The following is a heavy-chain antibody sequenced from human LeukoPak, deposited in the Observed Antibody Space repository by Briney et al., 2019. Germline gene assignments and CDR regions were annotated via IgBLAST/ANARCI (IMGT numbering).Heavy chain of an antibody. CDR1: GGSISSYY. CDR3: ARASAAAGTAANYYGMDV. V-gene: IGHV4-59*01. J-gene: IGHJ6*02. CDR2: IYYSGST. D-gene: IGHD6-13*01. Sequence: SETLSLTCTVSGGSISSYYWSWIRRPPGKGLEWIGYIYYSGSTNYNPSLKSRVTISVDTSKNQFSLKLSSVTAADTAVYYCARASAAAGTAANYYGMDVWGQGTTVTVSS.